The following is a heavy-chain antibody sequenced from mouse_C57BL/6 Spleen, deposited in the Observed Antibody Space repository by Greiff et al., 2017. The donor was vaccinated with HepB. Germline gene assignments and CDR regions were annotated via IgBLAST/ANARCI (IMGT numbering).Heavy chain of an antibody. CDR3: ARVIYYYGSSYEGVYWFDY. CDR1: GFTFSDYY. V-gene: IGHV5-16*01. D-gene: IGHD1-1*01. J-gene: IGHJ2*01. Sequence: EVKLEESEGGLVQPGSSMKLSCTASGFTFSDYYMAWVRQVPEKGLEWVANINYDGSSTYYLDSLKSRFIISRDNAKNILYLQMSSLKSEDTATYYCARVIYYYGSSYEGVYWFDYWGQGTTLTVSS. CDR2: INYDGSST.